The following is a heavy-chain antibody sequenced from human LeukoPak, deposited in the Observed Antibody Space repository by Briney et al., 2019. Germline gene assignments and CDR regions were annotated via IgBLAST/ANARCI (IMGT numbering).Heavy chain of an antibody. CDR2: IWYDGSNK. V-gene: IGHV3-33*01. J-gene: IGHJ4*02. Sequence: GGSLRLSCAASGFTFSSYGMHWVRQAPGKGLEWVALIWYDGSNKYNADSVKGRFTISRDKSKNTLYLQMNSLRAEDTAVYYCAREPGHLDYWGQGTLVTVSS. CDR1: GFTFSSYG. CDR3: AREPGHLDY.